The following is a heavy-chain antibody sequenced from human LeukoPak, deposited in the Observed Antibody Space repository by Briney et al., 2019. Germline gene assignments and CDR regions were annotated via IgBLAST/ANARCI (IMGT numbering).Heavy chain of an antibody. CDR1: GGSISSYD. J-gene: IGHJ5*02. D-gene: IGHD1-26*01. CDR3: ARDVNRGSYGRFDP. V-gene: IGHV4-59*12. CDR2: IYYSGST. Sequence: SETLSLTCTVSGGSISSYDWSWIRQPPGKGLEWIGYIYYSGSTNYNPSLKRRVTISVDTSKNQFSLKLSSVTAADTAVYYCARDVNRGSYGRFDPCGQGTLVTVSS.